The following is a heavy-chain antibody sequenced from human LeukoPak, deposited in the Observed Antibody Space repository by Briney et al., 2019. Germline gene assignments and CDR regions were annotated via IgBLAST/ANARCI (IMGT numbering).Heavy chain of an antibody. V-gene: IGHV1-8*03. D-gene: IGHD2-21*01. CDR1: GYTFTSYG. CDR2: MNPNSGNT. Sequence: GASVKVSCKASGYTFTSYGISWGRQATGQGLEWMGWMNPNSGNTGYAQKFQGRVTITRNTSISTAYMELSSLRSEDTAVYYCASAQGGGDPFFDYWGQGTLVTVSS. CDR3: ASAQGGGDPFFDY. J-gene: IGHJ4*02.